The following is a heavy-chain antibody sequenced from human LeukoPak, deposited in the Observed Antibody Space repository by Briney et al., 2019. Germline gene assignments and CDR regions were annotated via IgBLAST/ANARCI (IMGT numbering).Heavy chain of an antibody. CDR1: GYTFTSYA. D-gene: IGHD2-2*01. Sequence: SVKVSCKASGYTFTSYAISWVRQAPGQGLEWMGGIIPIFGTANYAQKFQGRVTITADESTSTAYMELSSLRSEDTAVYYCARGESVVVPAAHRRYNWFDPWGQGTLVTVSS. J-gene: IGHJ5*02. V-gene: IGHV1-69*13. CDR3: ARGESVVVPAAHRRYNWFDP. CDR2: IIPIFGTA.